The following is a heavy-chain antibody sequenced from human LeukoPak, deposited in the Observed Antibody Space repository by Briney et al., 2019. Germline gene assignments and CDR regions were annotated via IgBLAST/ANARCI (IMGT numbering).Heavy chain of an antibody. Sequence: PGRSLRLSCAASGFTFSSYGMHWVRQAPGKGLEWVAVIWYDGSNKYHADSVKGRFTISRDNSKNTLYLQMNSLRAEDTAAYYCARDSPFYCTNGVCESDAFDIWGQGTMVTVSS. D-gene: IGHD2-8*01. V-gene: IGHV3-33*01. J-gene: IGHJ3*02. CDR1: GFTFSSYG. CDR2: IWYDGSNK. CDR3: ARDSPFYCTNGVCESDAFDI.